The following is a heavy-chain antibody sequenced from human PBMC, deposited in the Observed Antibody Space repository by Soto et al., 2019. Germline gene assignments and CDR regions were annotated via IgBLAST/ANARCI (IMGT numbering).Heavy chain of an antibody. V-gene: IGHV3-21*01. J-gene: IGHJ6*02. CDR1: GFTFSSYN. CDR2: ISSSSSYI. CDR3: ARYDSSGYYWPYYYYGMDV. D-gene: IGHD3-22*01. Sequence: GGSLRLSWVASGFTFSSYNMNWFLQAPGKGLAWVSSISSSSSYIYYADSGKGRFTISRDSAKNSLYLQMNSLRAEDTAVYYCARYDSSGYYWPYYYYGMDVWGQGTTLTVSS.